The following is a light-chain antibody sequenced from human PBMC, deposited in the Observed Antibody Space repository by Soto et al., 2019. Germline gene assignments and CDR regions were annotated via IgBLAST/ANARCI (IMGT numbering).Light chain of an antibody. CDR3: LQKYFYPFT. CDR2: RAS. CDR1: QSVSSNY. V-gene: IGKV3-20*01. Sequence: EIVLTESPGTLSLSRGERATLXXXXSQSVSSNYLAWYQQKPGQAPKVLIYRASIRATGIPDRFTGSGSGTDFTLTISSLQPEDFATYYCLQKYFYPFTFGPGTKVDI. J-gene: IGKJ3*01.